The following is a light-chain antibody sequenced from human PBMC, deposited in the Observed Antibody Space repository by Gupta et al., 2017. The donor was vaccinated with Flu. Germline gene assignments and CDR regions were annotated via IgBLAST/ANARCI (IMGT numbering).Light chain of an antibody. CDR2: AAS. CDR3: QQYNNWPPTIT. J-gene: IGKJ4*01. Sequence: TVMTPCPATLSVHPGEKANLSSSASQSITNNLALYQQKTGQTPRILIYAASISATGIPARFSGSGSGTDFTPTITSLQSEDFAVYHCQQYNNWPPTITFGGGTRVEIK. V-gene: IGKV3D-15*01. CDR1: QSITNN.